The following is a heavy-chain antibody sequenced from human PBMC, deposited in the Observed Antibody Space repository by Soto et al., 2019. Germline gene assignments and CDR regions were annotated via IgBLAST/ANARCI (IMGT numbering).Heavy chain of an antibody. CDR1: GFTFSSYW. CDR3: ARARLLWFGEQSGAFDI. CDR2: IKQDGSEK. J-gene: IGHJ3*02. D-gene: IGHD3-10*01. Sequence: EVQLVESGGGLVQPGGSLRLSCAASGFTFSSYWMSWVRQAPGKGLEWVANIKQDGSEKYYVDSVKGRFTISRDNAKNSLYLQMNSVRAEDTAVYYCARARLLWFGEQSGAFDIWGQGTMVTVSS. V-gene: IGHV3-7*01.